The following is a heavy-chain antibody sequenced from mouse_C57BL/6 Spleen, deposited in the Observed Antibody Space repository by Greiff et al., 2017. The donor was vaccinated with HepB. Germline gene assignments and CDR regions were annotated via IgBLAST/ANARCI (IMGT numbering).Heavy chain of an antibody. D-gene: IGHD2-4*01. CDR2: IDPSDSYT. CDR3: SRRDDYDSVDY. CDR1: GYTFNSYW. J-gene: IGHJ2*01. V-gene: IGHV1-69*01. Sequence: QVHVKQPGAELVMPGASVKLSCKASGYTFNSYWMHWVKQRPGQVLEWIGEIDPSDSYTNYNQKFKGKSTLTVDKSSSTAYMQLSSLTSEDSAVYYCSRRDDYDSVDYWGQGTTLTVSS.